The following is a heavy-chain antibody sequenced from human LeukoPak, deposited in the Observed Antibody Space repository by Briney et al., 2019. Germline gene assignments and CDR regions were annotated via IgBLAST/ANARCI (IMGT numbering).Heavy chain of an antibody. Sequence: ASVKVSCKASGYTFTSYYMHWVRQAPGQGLEWMGIINPSGGSTSYAQKFQGRVTMTRDTSTSTVYMELSSLRSEDTAVYYCARDTTMVRGVRKFDPWGQGTLVTVSS. CDR3: ARDTTMVRGVRKFDP. V-gene: IGHV1-46*01. CDR2: INPSGGST. J-gene: IGHJ5*02. D-gene: IGHD3-10*01. CDR1: GYTFTSYY.